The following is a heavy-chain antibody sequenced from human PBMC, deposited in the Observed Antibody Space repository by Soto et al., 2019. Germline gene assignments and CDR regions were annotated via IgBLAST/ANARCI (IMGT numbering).Heavy chain of an antibody. V-gene: IGHV3-7*01. CDR2: MDQDGSET. J-gene: IGHJ4*02. Sequence: EVQLVESGGGLVQPGGSLRLSCAASGFTFSTYWMTWVRQPPGKGLEWVANMDQDGSETYYVDSVRGRFTVSRDNAKNSLFLAMNSLGVEDTAVFLWVCGGKLFIYWGQGTLVTVSP. CDR1: GFTFSTYW. CDR3: VCGGKLFIY. D-gene: IGHD3-16*01.